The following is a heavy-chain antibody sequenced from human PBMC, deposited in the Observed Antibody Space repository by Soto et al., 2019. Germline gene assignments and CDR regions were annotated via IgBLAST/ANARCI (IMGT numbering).Heavy chain of an antibody. CDR2: IYHTGST. J-gene: IGHJ4*02. D-gene: IGHD5-18*01. V-gene: IGHV4-59*01. CDR3: ARSVNREYSYGYGH. CDR1: GGAISNYY. Sequence: GTMSVTCRVSGGAISNYYRSWMRQPPGKGLEWIGYIYHTGSTSNNPSLKSRVTLSVDTSKNQLSLNLTSVTAADTAIYYCARSVNREYSYGYGHWGQGTLVTVSS.